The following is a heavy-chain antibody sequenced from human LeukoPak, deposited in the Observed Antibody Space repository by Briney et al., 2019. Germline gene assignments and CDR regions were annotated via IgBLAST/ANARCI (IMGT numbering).Heavy chain of an antibody. CDR1: GFTVSSNY. J-gene: IGHJ4*02. CDR2: ISSSSSTI. Sequence: PGGSLRLSCAASGFTVSSNYMNWVRQAPGKGLEWVSYISSSSSTIYYADSVKGRFTISRDNAKNSLYLQMNSLRAEDTAVYYCARDGTIFGVVTTTDFDYWGQGTLVTVSS. CDR3: ARDGTIFGVVTTTDFDY. V-gene: IGHV3-48*01. D-gene: IGHD3-3*01.